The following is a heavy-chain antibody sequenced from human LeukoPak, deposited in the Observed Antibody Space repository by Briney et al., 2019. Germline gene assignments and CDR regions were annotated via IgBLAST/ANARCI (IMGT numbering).Heavy chain of an antibody. CDR2: IKQDGSEK. J-gene: IGHJ5*02. Sequence: PGGSLRLSCAASGFTFSSHWMSWVRQAPGKGLEWVANIKQDGSEKYYVDSVKGRFTISRDNAKNSLYLQMNSLRAEDTAVYYCARKKLVGYNWFDPWGQGTLVTVSS. CDR1: GFTFSSHW. D-gene: IGHD1-1*01. CDR3: ARKKLVGYNWFDP. V-gene: IGHV3-7*05.